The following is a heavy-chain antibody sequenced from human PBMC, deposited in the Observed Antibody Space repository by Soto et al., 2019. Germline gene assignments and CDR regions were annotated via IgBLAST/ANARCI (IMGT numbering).Heavy chain of an antibody. J-gene: IGHJ6*03. D-gene: IGHD3-10*01. Sequence: QITLKESGPPLVKPTQTLTLTCTFSGFSLSTSGVGVGWIRQPPGKALEWLILIYWDDDKRYSPSLKSRLTITKDSYKNQVVLTMTNMDSVDTATYYCAHTSNYHGSGRRPEGFYYYMDVWGKRTTVSVSS. CDR1: GFSLSTSGVG. V-gene: IGHV2-5*02. CDR2: IYWDDDK. CDR3: AHTSNYHGSGRRPEGFYYYMDV.